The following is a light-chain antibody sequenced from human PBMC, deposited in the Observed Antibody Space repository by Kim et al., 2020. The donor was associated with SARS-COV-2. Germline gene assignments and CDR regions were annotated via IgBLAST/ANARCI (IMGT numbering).Light chain of an antibody. CDR1: QSVSGTY. Sequence: PAERATRTGGASQSVSGTYLAWYQQKPGQAPRLLIYGASSRATGIPDRFSGSGSGTDFTLTITRLEPEDFAVYYCQQYSSSPATFGQGTKVDIK. J-gene: IGKJ1*01. CDR2: GAS. V-gene: IGKV3-20*01. CDR3: QQYSSSPAT.